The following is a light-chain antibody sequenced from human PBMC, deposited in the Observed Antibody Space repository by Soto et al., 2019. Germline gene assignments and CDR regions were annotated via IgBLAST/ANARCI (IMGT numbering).Light chain of an antibody. J-gene: IGKJ2*01. V-gene: IGKV3-15*01. Sequence: EIVMTQSPATLSVSPGERVTLSCRASQTVRSNLAWYQQKPCQAPRLLIYGASTRATGIPVRFSGSGSGTEFTLTISSLQSEDFAVYYCQQYNNWPPYTFGQGTKLEIK. CDR1: QTVRSN. CDR3: QQYNNWPPYT. CDR2: GAS.